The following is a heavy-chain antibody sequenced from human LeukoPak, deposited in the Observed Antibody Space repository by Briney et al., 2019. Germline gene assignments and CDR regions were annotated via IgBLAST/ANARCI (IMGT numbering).Heavy chain of an antibody. D-gene: IGHD6-19*01. CDR1: GFTFSSYA. V-gene: IGHV3-23*01. CDR3: AKRSTGYSSGWLIDY. Sequence: SGGSLRLSCAASGFTFSSYAMSWVRQAPGKGLEWVSAISGSGGSTYYADSVKGRFTISRDNSKNTLYLQMNSLRAEDTAVYYCAKRSTGYSSGWLIDYWGQGTLVTVPS. CDR2: ISGSGGST. J-gene: IGHJ4*02.